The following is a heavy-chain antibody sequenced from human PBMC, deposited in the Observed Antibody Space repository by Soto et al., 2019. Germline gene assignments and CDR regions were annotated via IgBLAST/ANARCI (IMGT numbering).Heavy chain of an antibody. CDR1: GYSFTSYW. J-gene: IGHJ6*02. V-gene: IGHV5-51*01. D-gene: IGHD3-3*01. CDR3: ARLLRRSHRDFWSGSGYYYGMDV. Sequence: GESLKISCQGSGYSFTSYWIGWVRQMPGKGLEWMGIIYPGDPDTRYSPSFQGQVTISADKSISTAYLQWSSLKASDTAMYYCARLLRRSHRDFWSGSGYYYGMDVWGQGTTVTVSS. CDR2: IYPGDPDT.